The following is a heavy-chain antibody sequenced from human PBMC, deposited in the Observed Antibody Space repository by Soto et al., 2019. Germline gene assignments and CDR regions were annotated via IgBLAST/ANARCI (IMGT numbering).Heavy chain of an antibody. CDR3: ARAKLYYDILTGYSPYYFDY. Sequence: SETLALTCAVYGGSFSGYYWSWIRQPPGKGLEWIGEINHSGSTNYNPSLKSRVTISVDTSKNQFSLKLSSVTAADTAVYYCARAKLYYDILTGYSPYYFDYWGQGTLVTVSS. CDR2: INHSGST. J-gene: IGHJ4*02. V-gene: IGHV4-34*01. CDR1: GGSFSGYY. D-gene: IGHD3-9*01.